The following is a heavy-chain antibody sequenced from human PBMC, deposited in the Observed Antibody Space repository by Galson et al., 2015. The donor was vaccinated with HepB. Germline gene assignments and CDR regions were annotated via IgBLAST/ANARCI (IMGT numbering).Heavy chain of an antibody. Sequence: SLRLSCAASGFTFEDAWMSWVRQAPGKGLEWVGRIKSEVNGGTIDYAASVRGSFTISRHDSINTLYLQMNSLKTEDTAVYYCTTTYGDYYTYFAMDVWGQGTTVTVSS. V-gene: IGHV3-15*01. J-gene: IGHJ6*02. D-gene: IGHD4-17*01. CDR2: IKSEVNGGTI. CDR1: GFTFEDAW. CDR3: TTTYGDYYTYFAMDV.